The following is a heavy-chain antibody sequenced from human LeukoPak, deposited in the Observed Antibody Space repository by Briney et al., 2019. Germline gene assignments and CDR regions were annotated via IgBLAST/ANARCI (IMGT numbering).Heavy chain of an antibody. D-gene: IGHD4-17*01. J-gene: IGHJ3*02. Sequence: GESLNISCKGSGYSFTTYWISWVPQLPGKGLGWMGRIDPRVSYTNYSPSCQGHVTISADKSISTAYLQWSSLKASDTAMYYCARHHSPTTVTTGYAFDIWGQGTMVTVSS. CDR1: GYSFTTYW. CDR3: ARHHSPTTVTTGYAFDI. CDR2: IDPRVSYT. V-gene: IGHV5-10-1*01.